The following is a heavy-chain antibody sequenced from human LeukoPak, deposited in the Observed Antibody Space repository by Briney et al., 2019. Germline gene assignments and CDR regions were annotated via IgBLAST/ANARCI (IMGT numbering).Heavy chain of an antibody. J-gene: IGHJ4*02. D-gene: IGHD3-22*01. Sequence: SETLXLTXXXXGXXTGTYYWSWIRHLPGRGLEWIGNIYDIGYTTYKPSLRSRVTLSVDMSKKQIFLRLTSVTAADTGVYFCATNSSGSALDYWGQGILVTVSS. V-gene: IGHV4-59*08. CDR3: ATNSSGSALDY. CDR2: IYDIGYT. CDR1: GXXTGTYY.